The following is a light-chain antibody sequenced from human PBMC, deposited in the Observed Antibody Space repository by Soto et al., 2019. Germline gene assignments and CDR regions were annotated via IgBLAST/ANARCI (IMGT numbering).Light chain of an antibody. CDR3: QQYNKWPRT. CDR2: DAS. J-gene: IGKJ1*01. Sequence: EIVMTQSPATLSVSPGERATLSCRASQSVSSNLAWYQQKPGQAPRLLIYDASNRATGIPARFSGSGSGTEFTLTISNLQTEDFAVYYCQQYNKWPRTFGQGTKVDNK. V-gene: IGKV3D-15*01. CDR1: QSVSSN.